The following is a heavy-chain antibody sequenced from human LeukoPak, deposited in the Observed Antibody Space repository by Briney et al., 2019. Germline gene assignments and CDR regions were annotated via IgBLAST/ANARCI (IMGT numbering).Heavy chain of an antibody. CDR3: ARDGSDCTTVFEY. J-gene: IGHJ4*02. Sequence: PSETLSLTCTVSGGSICSYYWSWIRQPPGKGLEWIGYIYYSGSTNYNPSLKSRVTISVDTSKNQFSLKLSSVTAADTAVYYCARDGSDCTTVFEYWGQGTLVTVSS. CDR1: GGSICSYY. CDR2: IYYSGST. V-gene: IGHV4-59*01. D-gene: IGHD4-11*01.